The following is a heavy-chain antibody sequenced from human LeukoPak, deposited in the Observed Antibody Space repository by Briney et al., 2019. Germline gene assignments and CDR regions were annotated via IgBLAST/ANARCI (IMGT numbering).Heavy chain of an antibody. CDR1: GYSISSGYY. CDR2: INHSGST. J-gene: IGHJ4*02. V-gene: IGHV4-38-2*02. Sequence: SETLSLTCTVSGYSISSGYYWGWIRPPPGKGLEWIGEINHSGSTNYNPSLKSRVTISVDTSKNQFSLKLSSVTAADTAVYYCATSGSGFVDYWGQGTLVTVSS. CDR3: ATSGSGFVDY. D-gene: IGHD6-19*01.